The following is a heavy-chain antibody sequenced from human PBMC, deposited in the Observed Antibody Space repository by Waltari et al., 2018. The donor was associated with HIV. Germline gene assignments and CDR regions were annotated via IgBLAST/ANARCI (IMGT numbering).Heavy chain of an antibody. J-gene: IGHJ5*02. CDR1: GFTFSSYG. CDR3: ARDNPYCGGDCSAFDP. CDR2: VWYDGSNK. Sequence: QVQLVESGGGVVQPGRSLRLSCAASGFTFSSYGMHWVRQAPGKGLEWVAVVWYDGSNKYYADSVKGRFTISRDNSKNTLYLQMNSLRAEDTAVYYCARDNPYCGGDCSAFDPWGQGTLVTVSS. V-gene: IGHV3-33*01. D-gene: IGHD2-21*02.